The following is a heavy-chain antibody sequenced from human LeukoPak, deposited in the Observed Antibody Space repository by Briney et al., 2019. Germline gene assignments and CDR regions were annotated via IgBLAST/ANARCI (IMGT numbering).Heavy chain of an antibody. J-gene: IGHJ3*02. Sequence: GASVKVSCKASGYTFTSYGISWVRQAPGHGVEWMGWISAYNGNTNYAQKLQGRVTMTTDTSTSTAYMELRSLRSDDTAVYYCASAQWNDYGDYVDAFDIWGQGTMVTVSS. V-gene: IGHV1-18*01. CDR2: ISAYNGNT. CDR3: ASAQWNDYGDYVDAFDI. D-gene: IGHD4-17*01. CDR1: GYTFTSYG.